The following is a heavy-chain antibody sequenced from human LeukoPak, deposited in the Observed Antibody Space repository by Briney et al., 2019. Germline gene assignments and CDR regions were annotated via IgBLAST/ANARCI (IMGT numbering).Heavy chain of an antibody. CDR3: VRDATLRPGHVYFDY. J-gene: IGHJ4*02. CDR2: IDNTGGRI. Sequence: GGSLRLSCAASGFTFSSYQLNWVRQAPGEGLEWLSYIDNTGGRIHYADSVWGRFTISRENAEHSLYLQMASLRAEDTAVYYCVRDATLRPGHVYFDYWGQGILVTVSS. V-gene: IGHV3-48*03. CDR1: GFTFSSYQ. D-gene: IGHD2/OR15-2a*01.